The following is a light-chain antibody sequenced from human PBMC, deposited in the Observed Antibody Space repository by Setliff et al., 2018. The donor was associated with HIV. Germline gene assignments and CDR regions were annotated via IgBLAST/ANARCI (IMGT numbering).Light chain of an antibody. CDR3: SSYTTSSTVL. CDR2: EVS. J-gene: IGLJ2*01. Sequence: QSALAQPASVSGSPGQSITISCTGTSSDVGGYNYVSWYQQHPGKAPKLMIYEVSNRPSGASNRFSGSKSGNTASLTISGLQAEDEADYYCSSYTTSSTVLFGGGTKVTVL. V-gene: IGLV2-14*01. CDR1: SSDVGGYNY.